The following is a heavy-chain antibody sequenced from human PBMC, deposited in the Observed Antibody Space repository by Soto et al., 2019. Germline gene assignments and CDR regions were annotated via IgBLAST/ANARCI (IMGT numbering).Heavy chain of an antibody. D-gene: IGHD5-18*01. CDR3: AGYVDTAMVTPPDAFDI. Sequence: GPSVKVSCKASGYTFTSYYMRWVRQAPGHGLEWMGIINPSGGSTSYAQTFQGRVTMTRDTSTSTVYMELSSLRSEDKAVYYCAGYVDTAMVTPPDAFDIWGQGTMVT. J-gene: IGHJ3*02. CDR2: INPSGGST. CDR1: GYTFTSYY. V-gene: IGHV1-46*01.